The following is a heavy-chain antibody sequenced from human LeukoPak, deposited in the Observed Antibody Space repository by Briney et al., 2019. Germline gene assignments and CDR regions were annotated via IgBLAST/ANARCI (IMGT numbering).Heavy chain of an antibody. D-gene: IGHD3-22*01. Sequence: SETLSLTCAVYGGSFSGYYWSWIRQPPGKGLEWIGEINRSGSTNYNPSLKSRVTISVDTSKNQFSLKLSSVTAADTAVYYCVGAASGYYLYYFDYWGQGTLVTVSS. CDR3: VGAASGYYLYYFDY. CDR1: GGSFSGYY. V-gene: IGHV4-34*01. CDR2: INRSGST. J-gene: IGHJ4*02.